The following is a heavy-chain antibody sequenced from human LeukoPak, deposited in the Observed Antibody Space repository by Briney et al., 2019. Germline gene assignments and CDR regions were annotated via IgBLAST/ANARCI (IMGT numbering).Heavy chain of an antibody. J-gene: IGHJ1*01. D-gene: IGHD3-22*01. CDR2: IKRETDGGTI. V-gene: IGHV3-15*01. Sequence: GGSLRLSCLTSGFTLSTNAMSWVRQAPGKGLEWLGRIKRETDGGTIDYAAPVKGRFTISRDDSRNTLYLQMDSLKIEDTAVYYCTTDRYYDNSELQFQHWGQGTLVTVSS. CDR3: TTDRYYDNSELQFQH. CDR1: GFTLSTNA.